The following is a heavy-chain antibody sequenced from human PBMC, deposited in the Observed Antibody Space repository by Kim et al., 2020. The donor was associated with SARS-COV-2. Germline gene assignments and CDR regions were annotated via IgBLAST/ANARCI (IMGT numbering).Heavy chain of an antibody. V-gene: IGHV1-2*02. J-gene: IGHJ6*02. CDR2: INPNSGGT. Sequence: ASVKVSCKASGYTFTGYYMHWVRQAPGQGLEWMGWINPNSGGTNYAQKFQGRVTMTRDTSISTAYMELSRLRSDDTAVYYCARGGSIAARPHYYYGMDVWGQGTTVTVSS. CDR1: GYTFTGYY. D-gene: IGHD6-6*01. CDR3: ARGGSIAARPHYYYGMDV.